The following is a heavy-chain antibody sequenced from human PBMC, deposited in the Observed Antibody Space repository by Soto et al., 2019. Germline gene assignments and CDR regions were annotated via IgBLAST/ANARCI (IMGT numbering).Heavy chain of an antibody. V-gene: IGHV4-59*01. Sequence: SETLSLTCTVSGGSISSYYWSWIRQPPGKGLEWIGYIYYSGSTNYNPSLKSRGTISVDTSKNQFSLKLSSVTAADTAVYYCARAIVVVPAAITDYYYYMDVWGKGTTVTVSS. D-gene: IGHD2-2*01. J-gene: IGHJ6*03. CDR2: IYYSGST. CDR3: ARAIVVVPAAITDYYYYMDV. CDR1: GGSISSYY.